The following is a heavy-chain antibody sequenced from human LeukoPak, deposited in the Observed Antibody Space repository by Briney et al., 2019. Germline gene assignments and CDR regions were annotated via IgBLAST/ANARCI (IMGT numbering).Heavy chain of an antibody. CDR2: INHSGST. CDR1: GGSISSSSYY. CDR3: ARIYYDNTRGDAFDI. D-gene: IGHD3-22*01. V-gene: IGHV4-39*07. J-gene: IGHJ3*02. Sequence: SETLSLTCTVSGGSISSSSYYWGWIRQPPGKGLEWIGEINHSGSTNYNPSLKSRVTISVDTSKNQFSLKLSSVTAADTTVYYCARIYYDNTRGDAFDIWGQGTMVTVSS.